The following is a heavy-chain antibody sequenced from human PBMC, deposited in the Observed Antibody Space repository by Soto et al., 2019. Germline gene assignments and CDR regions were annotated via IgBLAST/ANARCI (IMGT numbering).Heavy chain of an antibody. V-gene: IGHV1-69*08. J-gene: IGHJ4*02. CDR3: ARDPGRYSGYDFDY. D-gene: IGHD5-12*01. CDR1: GGTFSSYT. CDR2: IIPILGIA. Sequence: QVQRVQSGAEVKKPGSSVKVSCKASGGTFSSYTISWVRQAPGQGLEWMGRIIPILGIANYAQKFQGRVTITADKSTSTAYMELSSLRSEDTAVYYCARDPGRYSGYDFDYWGQGTLVTVSS.